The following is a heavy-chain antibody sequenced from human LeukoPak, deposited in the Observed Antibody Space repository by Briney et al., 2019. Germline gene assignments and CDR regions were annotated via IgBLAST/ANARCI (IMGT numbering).Heavy chain of an antibody. CDR2: INPSDNNT. CDR1: GYSFTTYY. Sequence: ASVTVSCKASGYSFTTYYVHWVRQAPGQGLEWMGIINPSDNNTNYAQNFQGRVTMTRDTSTSKVYMELSSLRSEDTAVYYCARGGISGSYYDRGDYWGQGTLVTVSS. CDR3: ARGGISGSYYDRGDY. J-gene: IGHJ4*02. D-gene: IGHD1-26*01. V-gene: IGHV1-46*01.